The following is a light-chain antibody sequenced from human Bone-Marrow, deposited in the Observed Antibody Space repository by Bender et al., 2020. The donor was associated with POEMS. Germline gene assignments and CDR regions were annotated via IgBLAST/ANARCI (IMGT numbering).Light chain of an antibody. J-gene: IGLJ3*02. CDR2: ENN. V-gene: IGLV1-40*01. CDR3: QTYDNSVSARV. CDR1: DFNLGAGYD. Sequence: QSVLTQPPSVSEAPGQTVTLSCTGTDFNLGAGYDVHWYQQLPGTAPRLLIYENNIRPSGVPDRFSGTKSGTSASLAIAGLQAEDEGDYYCQTYDNSVSARVFGGGTRVTVL.